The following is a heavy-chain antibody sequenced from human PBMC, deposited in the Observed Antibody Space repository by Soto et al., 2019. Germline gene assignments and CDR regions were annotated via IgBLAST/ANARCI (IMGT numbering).Heavy chain of an antibody. Sequence: QVQLQESGPGLVKPSQTLSLTCTVSGGSISSGGYYWSWIRQHPGKGLEWIAYIYYSGSTYYNPSLKSRVITSVDTSKKQFSLRLSAVTAADTAVYYCARGGRFRSSTSCDPEPFAYWGQGNVVTVSS. CDR1: GGSISSGGYY. CDR3: ARGGRFRSSTSCDPEPFAY. J-gene: IGHJ4*02. CDR2: IYYSGST. D-gene: IGHD2-2*01. V-gene: IGHV4-31*03.